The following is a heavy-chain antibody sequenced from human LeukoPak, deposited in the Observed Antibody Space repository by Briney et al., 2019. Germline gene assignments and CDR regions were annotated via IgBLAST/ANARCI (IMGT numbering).Heavy chain of an antibody. CDR1: GGSFSGYY. V-gene: IGHV4-34*01. CDR2: INHSGST. D-gene: IGHD6-6*01. CDR3: ARGLKYIIAARPGSFFDY. J-gene: IGHJ4*02. Sequence: SETLSLTCAVHGGSFSGYYWSWIRQPPGKGLEWIGEINHSGSTNYNPSLKSRVTLSVDTSKNQFSLKLSSVTAADTAVYYCARGLKYIIAARPGSFFDYWGQGTLVTVSS.